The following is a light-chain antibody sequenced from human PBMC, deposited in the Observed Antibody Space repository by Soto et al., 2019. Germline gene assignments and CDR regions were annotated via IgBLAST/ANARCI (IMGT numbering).Light chain of an antibody. CDR1: NSDVGSYNY. J-gene: IGLJ2*01. V-gene: IGLV2-14*01. CDR3: SAYTTSSLLV. Sequence: QSVLTQPASVSGSPGQSITISCSGTNSDVGSYNYVSWYQQHPGKAPKLMIYEVTNRPSGVSNRFSGSKSANTASLTISGLQAEDEADYYCSAYTTSSLLVFGGGTKVTVL. CDR2: EVT.